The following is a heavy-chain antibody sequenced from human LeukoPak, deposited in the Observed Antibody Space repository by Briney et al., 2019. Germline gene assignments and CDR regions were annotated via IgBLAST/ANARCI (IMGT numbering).Heavy chain of an antibody. CDR2: IYYSGST. D-gene: IGHD2-2*02. CDR1: GGSISSYY. J-gene: IGHJ4*02. Sequence: PSETLSLTCTVSGGSISSYYWSWIRQPPGKGLEWIGYIYYSGSTNYNPSLKSRVTISVDTSKNQFSLKLSSVTAADTAVYYCARQGAGDIVVVPAAITRIAVDYWGQGTLVTVSS. CDR3: ARQGAGDIVVVPAAITRIAVDY. V-gene: IGHV4-59*08.